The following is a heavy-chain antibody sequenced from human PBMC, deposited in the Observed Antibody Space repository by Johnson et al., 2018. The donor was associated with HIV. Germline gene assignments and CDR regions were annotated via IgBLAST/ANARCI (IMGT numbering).Heavy chain of an antibody. CDR2: IRYDGSNK. D-gene: IGHD4-17*01. CDR1: GFTFSSYG. Sequence: QVQLVESGGGVVQPGGSLRLSCAAFGFTFSSYGMHWVRQAPGKGLAWVAFIRYDGSNKYYADSVKGRFTISRDNSKNTLYLQMNSLRAEDTAVYYCANYAGLGAFDIWGQGTMVTVSS. V-gene: IGHV3-30*02. J-gene: IGHJ3*02. CDR3: ANYAGLGAFDI.